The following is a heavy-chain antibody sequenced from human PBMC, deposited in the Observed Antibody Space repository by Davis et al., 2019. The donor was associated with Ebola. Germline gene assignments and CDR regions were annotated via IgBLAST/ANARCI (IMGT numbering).Heavy chain of an antibody. J-gene: IGHJ4*02. CDR3: ARGYCSSTSCLYFDY. CDR2: INPNSGGI. D-gene: IGHD2-2*01. V-gene: IGHV1-2*04. CDR1: GYTFTSYY. Sequence: ASVKVSCKASGYTFTSYYMHWVRQAPGQGLEWMGWINPNSGGINYAQKFQGWVTMTRDTSISTAYMELSRLRSDDTAVYYCARGYCSSTSCLYFDYWGQGTLVTVSS.